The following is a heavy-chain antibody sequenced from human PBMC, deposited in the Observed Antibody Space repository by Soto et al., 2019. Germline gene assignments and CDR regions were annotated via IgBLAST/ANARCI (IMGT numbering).Heavy chain of an antibody. V-gene: IGHV4-30-4*01. D-gene: IGHD7-27*01. CDR1: GDSISNLVYF. J-gene: IGHJ5*01. CDR2: IYKSATT. Sequence: SETLSLTCSVSGDSISNLVYFWAWIRQPPGQALEYIGYIYKSATTYYNPSFESRVAISVDTSKSQFSLNVTSVTAADTAVYFCARGRYCLTGRCFPNWFDSWGQGALVTVSS. CDR3: ARGRYCLTGRCFPNWFDS.